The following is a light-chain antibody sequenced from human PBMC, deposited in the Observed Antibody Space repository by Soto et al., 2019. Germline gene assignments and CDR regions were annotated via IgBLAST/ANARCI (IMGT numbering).Light chain of an antibody. Sequence: EIVLTQSPGTLSLSPGERATLSCRASQSVSSSYLAWYQQKPGQAPRRLIYGASGRATGIPDRFSGSGSGTYFTLTISRLEPEDFAVYYCQQYSSSPLFGQGTKVDIK. CDR3: QQYSSSPL. CDR1: QSVSSSY. CDR2: GAS. V-gene: IGKV3-20*01. J-gene: IGKJ1*01.